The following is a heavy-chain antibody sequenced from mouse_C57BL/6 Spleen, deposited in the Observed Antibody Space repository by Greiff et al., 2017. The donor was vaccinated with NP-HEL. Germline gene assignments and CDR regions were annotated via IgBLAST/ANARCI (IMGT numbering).Heavy chain of an antibody. J-gene: IGHJ4*01. Sequence: EVMLVESGGGLVKPGGSLKLSCAASGFTFSSYAMSWVRQTPEKRLEWVATISDGGSYTYYPDNVKGRFTISRDNAKNNLYLQMSHLKSEDTAMYYCARGGLITTVVATRDYAMDYWGQGTSVTVSS. CDR3: ARGGLITTVVATRDYAMDY. D-gene: IGHD1-1*01. V-gene: IGHV5-4*03. CDR1: GFTFSSYA. CDR2: ISDGGSYT.